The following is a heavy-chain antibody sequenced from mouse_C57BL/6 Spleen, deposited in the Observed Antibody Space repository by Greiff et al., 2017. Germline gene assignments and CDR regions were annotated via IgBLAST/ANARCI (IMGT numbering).Heavy chain of an antibody. J-gene: IGHJ2*01. D-gene: IGHD2-1*01. CDR2: IDPSDSYT. Sequence: VQLQQPGAELVKPGASVKLSCKASGYTFTSYWMQWVKQRPGQGLEWIGEIDPSDSYTNYNQKFKGKATLTVDTSSSTAYMQLSSLTSEDSAVYYCSLSTGYFDYWGQGTTLTVSS. V-gene: IGHV1-50*01. CDR3: SLSTGYFDY. CDR1: GYTFTSYW.